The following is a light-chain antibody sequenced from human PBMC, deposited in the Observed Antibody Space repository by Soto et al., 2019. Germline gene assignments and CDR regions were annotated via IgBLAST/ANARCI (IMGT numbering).Light chain of an antibody. CDR1: TSDVGSYNL. J-gene: IGLJ2*01. V-gene: IGLV2-23*01. Sequence: QSALTQPASVSGSPGQSITISCTGTTSDVGSYNLVSWYQQHPGKAPKLMIYEGTKRPSGVSNRFSASKSGNTASLTISGLQSDDEAFYYCATWDDSLNGRVFGGGTKVTVL. CDR3: ATWDDSLNGRV. CDR2: EGT.